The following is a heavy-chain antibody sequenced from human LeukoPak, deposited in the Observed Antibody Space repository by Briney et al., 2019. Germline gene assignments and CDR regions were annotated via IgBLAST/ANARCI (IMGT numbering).Heavy chain of an antibody. CDR1: GGSFSGYY. Sequence: SETLSLTCAVYGGSFSGYYWSWIRQPPGKGLEWIGEINHSGSTNYNPSLKSRVTISVDTSKNQFSLKLSSVTAADTAVYYCARGSSGWYWYFDYWGQGTLVTVSS. CDR2: INHSGST. V-gene: IGHV4-34*01. D-gene: IGHD6-19*01. J-gene: IGHJ4*02. CDR3: ARGSSGWYWYFDY.